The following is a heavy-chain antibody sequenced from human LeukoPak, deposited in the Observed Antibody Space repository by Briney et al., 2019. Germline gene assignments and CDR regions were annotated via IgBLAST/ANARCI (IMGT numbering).Heavy chain of an antibody. D-gene: IGHD2-2*01. Sequence: GASVKVSCKASGGTFSSYAISWVRQAPGQGLEWMGGIIPIFGTANYAQKFQGRVTITADEPTSTAYMELSSLRSEDTAVYYCARSPCCSSTSCYAAAAGPFDYWGQGPLVTVSS. CDR2: IIPIFGTA. CDR3: ARSPCCSSTSCYAAAAGPFDY. CDR1: GGTFSSYA. V-gene: IGHV1-69*13. J-gene: IGHJ4*02.